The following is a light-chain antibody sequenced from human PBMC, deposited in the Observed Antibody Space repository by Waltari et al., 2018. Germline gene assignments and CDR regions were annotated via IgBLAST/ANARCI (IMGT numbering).Light chain of an antibody. V-gene: IGKV3-15*01. J-gene: IGKJ4*01. CDR1: QSVNSN. Sequence: EIVLTQSPGTLSLSPGERATLSCRASQSVNSNLAWYQQKPGQAPRLLIYGASTRAAAVPVRFSGSGSGTEFTLTISSLQSEDFAVYSCQQYNSWPLTFGGGTTVEVK. CDR3: QQYNSWPLT. CDR2: GAS.